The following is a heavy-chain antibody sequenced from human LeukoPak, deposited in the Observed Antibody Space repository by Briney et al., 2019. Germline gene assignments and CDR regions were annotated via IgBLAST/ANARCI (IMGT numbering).Heavy chain of an antibody. CDR1: GFTFSSYA. Sequence: GGSLRLSCAASGFTFSSYAMHWVRQAPGKGLEWVAVISYDGSNKYYADSVKGRFTISRDNSKNTLYLQMSSLRAEDTAVYYCATGAARPLGAFDYWGQGTLVTVSS. D-gene: IGHD6-6*01. CDR2: ISYDGSNK. J-gene: IGHJ4*02. CDR3: ATGAARPLGAFDY. V-gene: IGHV3-30*14.